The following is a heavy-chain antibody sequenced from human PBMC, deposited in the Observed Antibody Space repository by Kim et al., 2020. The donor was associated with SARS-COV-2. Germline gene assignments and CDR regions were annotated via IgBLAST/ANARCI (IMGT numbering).Heavy chain of an antibody. CDR1: GYSFSTYW. V-gene: IGHV5-51*01. CDR2: IYPGDSDT. CDR3: AITYYDFWSGYFS. D-gene: IGHD3-3*01. Sequence: GESLKISCKGSGYSFSTYWIGWVRQMPGKGLEWMGIIYPGDSDTRYNPSFQGQVTISADKSISTAFLQWSSLKASDTAMYYCAITYYDFWSGYFSWGQGTLVTVPS. J-gene: IGHJ5*02.